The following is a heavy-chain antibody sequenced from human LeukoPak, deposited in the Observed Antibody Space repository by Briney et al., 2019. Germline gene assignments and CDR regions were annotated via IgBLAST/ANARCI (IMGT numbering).Heavy chain of an antibody. J-gene: IGHJ4*02. CDR2: ISGSGGST. CDR3: ATSVGIVVVPAATGRF. Sequence: PGGSLRLSCAASGFTFSSYAMSWVRQAPGKGLEWVSAISGSGGSTYYADSVKGRFTISRDNSKNTLYLQMNSLRAEDTAVYYCATSVGIVVVPAATGRFWGQGTLVTVSS. CDR1: GFTFSSYA. V-gene: IGHV3-23*01. D-gene: IGHD2-2*03.